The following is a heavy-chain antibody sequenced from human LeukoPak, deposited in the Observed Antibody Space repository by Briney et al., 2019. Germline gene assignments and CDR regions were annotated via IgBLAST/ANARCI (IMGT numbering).Heavy chain of an antibody. J-gene: IGHJ5*02. D-gene: IGHD6-13*01. V-gene: IGHV1-8*01. Sequence: GASVKVSCKASGYTFTSYDINWVRQVTGQGLEWKGWMNPNSGNTGYAQQFQGRVTLTFSTATSTAFMELGNLRSEDTAVYFCARGGASAAARRFDPWGRGTLITVSS. CDR1: GYTFTSYD. CDR2: MNPNSGNT. CDR3: ARGGASAAARRFDP.